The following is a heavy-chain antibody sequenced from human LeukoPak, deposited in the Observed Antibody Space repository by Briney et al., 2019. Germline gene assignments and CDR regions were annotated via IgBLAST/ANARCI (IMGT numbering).Heavy chain of an antibody. D-gene: IGHD4-17*01. CDR2: IYYSGST. Sequence: PSETLSLTCTVSGSSISSSSYYWGWIRQPPGKGLEWIGYIYYSGSTNYNPSLKSRVTISIDTSKNQFSLKLSSVTAADTAVYYCARGMSYGDYEIWGQGTLVTVSS. CDR3: ARGMSYGDYEI. V-gene: IGHV4-61*05. J-gene: IGHJ4*02. CDR1: GSSISSSSYY.